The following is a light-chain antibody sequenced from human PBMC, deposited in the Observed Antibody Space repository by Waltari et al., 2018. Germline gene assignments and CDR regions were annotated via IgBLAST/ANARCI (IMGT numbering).Light chain of an antibody. CDR2: RDK. V-gene: IGLV3-9*01. J-gene: IGLJ3*02. Sequence: SYDLTQPGAVTVALGQTATITCAGDNLGGQYVSWYQQRPGQAPLLVIYRDKERPSGISERFSASNSGRTATLTISRAQAEDEGDYFCQVWDSNTGRVFGGGTKVTVL. CDR1: NLGGQY. CDR3: QVWDSNTGRV.